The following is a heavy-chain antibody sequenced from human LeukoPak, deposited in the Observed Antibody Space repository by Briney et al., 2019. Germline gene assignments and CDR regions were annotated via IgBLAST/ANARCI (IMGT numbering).Heavy chain of an antibody. V-gene: IGHV3-21*01. J-gene: IGHJ6*03. Sequence: PGGTLRLSCAASGFTFSSYSMNWVRQAPGKGLEWVSSISSSSSYIYYADSVKGRFTISRDNAKNSLYLQMNSLRAEDTAVYYCARDGGGPVLSMVRGVIIYYYYMDVWGKGTTVTISS. CDR2: ISSSSSYI. D-gene: IGHD3-10*01. CDR3: ARDGGGPVLSMVRGVIIYYYYMDV. CDR1: GFTFSSYS.